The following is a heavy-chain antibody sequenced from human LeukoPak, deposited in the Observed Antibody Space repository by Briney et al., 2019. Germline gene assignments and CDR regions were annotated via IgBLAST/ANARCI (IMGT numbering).Heavy chain of an antibody. D-gene: IGHD2-15*01. J-gene: IGHJ6*04. V-gene: IGHV1-24*01. Sequence: ASVKVSCKVSGYTLTELPMHWVRQAPGKGLEWMGGFDPEDGETIYAQKFQGRVTMTEDTSTDTAYMELSSLRSEDTAVYYCATSGSHPSLYYYYGMDVWGKGTTVTVSS. CDR2: FDPEDGET. CDR1: GYTLTELP. CDR3: ATSGSHPSLYYYYGMDV.